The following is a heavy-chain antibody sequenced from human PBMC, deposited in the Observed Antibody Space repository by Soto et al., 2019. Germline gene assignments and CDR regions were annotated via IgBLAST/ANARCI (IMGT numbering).Heavy chain of an antibody. D-gene: IGHD5-12*01. CDR1: GYTFAGYY. CDR2: INPNNGDT. CDR3: ARHSGYDYVFDY. V-gene: IGHV1-2*02. Sequence: ASVKVSCKASGYTFAGYYIHWVRQAPGQGLEWMGWINPNNGDTIYARKLQGRVTMTRDTSTSTAYMEMSSLTFDDTAVYYCARHSGYDYVFDYWGQGTLATVSS. J-gene: IGHJ4*02.